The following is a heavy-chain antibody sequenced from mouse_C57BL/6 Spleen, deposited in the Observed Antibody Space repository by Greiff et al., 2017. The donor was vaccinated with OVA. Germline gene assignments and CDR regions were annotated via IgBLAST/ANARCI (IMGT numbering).Heavy chain of an antibody. J-gene: IGHJ4*01. V-gene: IGHV1-26*01. CDR3: ARNHYGSVLYYYAMDY. CDR2: INPNNGGT. Sequence: EVQLQQSGPELVKPGASVKISCKASGYTFTDYYMNWVKQSHGQSLEWIGDINPNNGGTSYNQKFKGKATLTVDKSSSTAYMELRSLTSEDSAVYYCARNHYGSVLYYYAMDYWGQGTSVTVSS. CDR1: GYTFTDYY. D-gene: IGHD1-1*01.